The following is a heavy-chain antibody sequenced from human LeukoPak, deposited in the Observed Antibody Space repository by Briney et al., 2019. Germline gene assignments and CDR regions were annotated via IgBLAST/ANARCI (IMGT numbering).Heavy chain of an antibody. V-gene: IGHV4-39*07. CDR1: GGSVSSGSYY. CDR3: ARVGPWFDP. Sequence: PSETLSLTCTVSGGSVSSGSYYWGWIRQPPGKGLEWIGNIYYSGSTYYNPSLKSRVTISVETSKNQFSLKLNSVTAADTAVYYCARVGPWFDPWGQGTLVTVSS. J-gene: IGHJ5*02. CDR2: IYYSGST. D-gene: IGHD3-16*01.